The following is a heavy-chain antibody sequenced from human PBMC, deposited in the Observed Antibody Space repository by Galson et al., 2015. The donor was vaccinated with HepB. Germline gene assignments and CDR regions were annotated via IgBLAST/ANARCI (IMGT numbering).Heavy chain of an antibody. CDR1: GGSISNGNYY. CDR2: IYYSGST. D-gene: IGHD3-10*01. J-gene: IGHJ4*02. Sequence: TLSLTCTVSGGSISNGNYYWSWIRQHPGKGLEWIGYIYYSGSTYYNPSLKSRVTISVDTSKNQFSLNLSSVTAADTAVYYCARDNRRGEYYGSGTYYLDYWGQGTLVTVSS. CDR3: ARDNRRGEYYGSGTYYLDY. V-gene: IGHV4-31*03.